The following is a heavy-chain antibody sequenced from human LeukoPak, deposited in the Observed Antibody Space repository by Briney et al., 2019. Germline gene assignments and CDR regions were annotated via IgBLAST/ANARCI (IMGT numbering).Heavy chain of an antibody. CDR3: ARVKGRSYRYTFFDY. CDR1: GGSISSYY. Sequence: PSETLSLTFTVSGGSISSYYWSWIRQPPGKGLEWIGYIYYSGSTNYNPSLKSRVTISVDTSKNQFSLKLSSVTAADTAVYYCARVKGRSYRYTFFDYWGQGTLVTVSS. V-gene: IGHV4-59*01. D-gene: IGHD3-16*02. CDR2: IYYSGST. J-gene: IGHJ4*02.